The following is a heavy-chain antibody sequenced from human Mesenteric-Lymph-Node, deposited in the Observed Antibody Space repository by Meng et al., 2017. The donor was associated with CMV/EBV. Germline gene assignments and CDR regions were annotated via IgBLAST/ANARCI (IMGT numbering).Heavy chain of an antibody. CDR1: GGSISSSIYY. D-gene: IGHD3-16*01. J-gene: IGHJ4*02. V-gene: IGHV3-9*01. Sequence: GGSLRLSCTVSGGSISSSIYYWGWIRQPPGKGLEWVSGISWNSAAVSFADSVKGRFTISRHNAKNSLYLQMNSLRAEDTALYYCGKAAGGEQPNQIDYWGQGTLVTVSS. CDR3: GKAAGGEQPNQIDY. CDR2: ISWNSAAV.